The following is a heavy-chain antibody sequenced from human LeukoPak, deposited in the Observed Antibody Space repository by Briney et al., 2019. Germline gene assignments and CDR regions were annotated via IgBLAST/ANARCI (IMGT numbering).Heavy chain of an antibody. Sequence: PGGSLRLSCAASGFTFSNYAMHWVRQAPGEGLEWVALISFDGSNKDYADSVKGRFTISRDNSKNTLYLQMNSLRAEDTAVYYCAKDLAYCGGDCYSFFSSGAFDIWGQGTMVTVSS. D-gene: IGHD2-21*02. J-gene: IGHJ3*02. CDR3: AKDLAYCGGDCYSFFSSGAFDI. CDR2: ISFDGSNK. V-gene: IGHV3-30*04. CDR1: GFTFSNYA.